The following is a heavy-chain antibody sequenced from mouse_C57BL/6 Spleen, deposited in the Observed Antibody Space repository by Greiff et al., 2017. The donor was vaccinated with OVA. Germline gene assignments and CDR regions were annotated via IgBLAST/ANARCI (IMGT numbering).Heavy chain of an antibody. CDR3: ARELRHWYFDV. Sequence: VKVVESGPGLVQPSQSLSITCTVSGFSLTSYGVHWVRQSPGKGLEWLGVIWSGGSTDYNAAFISRLSISKDNSKSQVFFKMNSLQADDTAIYYCARELRHWYFDVWGTGTTVTVSS. V-gene: IGHV2-2*01. D-gene: IGHD1-2*01. J-gene: IGHJ1*03. CDR2: IWSGGST. CDR1: GFSLTSYG.